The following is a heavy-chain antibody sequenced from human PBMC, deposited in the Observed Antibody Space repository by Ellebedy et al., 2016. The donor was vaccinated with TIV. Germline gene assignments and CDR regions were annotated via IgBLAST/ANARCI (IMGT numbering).Heavy chain of an antibody. CDR1: GGSFSGYY. Sequence: GSLRLSXAVYGGSFSGYYWSWIRQPPGKGLEWIGEINHSGSTNYNPSLKSRVTISVDTSKNQFSLKLSSVTAADTAVYYCARGSCTSCPFRDYYGMDVWGQGTTVTVSS. CDR2: INHSGST. J-gene: IGHJ6*02. CDR3: ARGSCTSCPFRDYYGMDV. V-gene: IGHV4-34*01. D-gene: IGHD2-2*01.